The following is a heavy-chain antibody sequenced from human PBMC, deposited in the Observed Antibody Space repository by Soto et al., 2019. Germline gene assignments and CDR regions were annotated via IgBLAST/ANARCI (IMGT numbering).Heavy chain of an antibody. CDR1: GGSISSGGYY. CDR3: ARVRAGTPHYGMDV. CDR2: INHSGST. V-gene: IGHV4-39*07. J-gene: IGHJ6*02. Sequence: SETLSLTCTVSGGSISSGGYYWSWIREPPGKGLEWIGEINHSGSTNYNPSLKSRVTISVDTSKNQFSLKLSSVTAADTAVYYCARVRAGTPHYGMDVWGQGTTVNVSS. D-gene: IGHD6-19*01.